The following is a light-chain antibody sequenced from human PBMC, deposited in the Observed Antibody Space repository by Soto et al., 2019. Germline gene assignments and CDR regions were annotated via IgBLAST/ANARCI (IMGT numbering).Light chain of an antibody. V-gene: IGKV3D-15*01. CDR3: QQYNNWPPWT. CDR2: SAS. Sequence: VLTQSPGTLSLTSGERATLSCSASQSISGTYLAWYQQKPGQAPRLLIYSASTRATGIPDRFSGSGSGTDFTLTISSLQSEDFAVYYCQQYNNWPPWTFGQGTKVDIK. CDR1: QSISGTY. J-gene: IGKJ1*01.